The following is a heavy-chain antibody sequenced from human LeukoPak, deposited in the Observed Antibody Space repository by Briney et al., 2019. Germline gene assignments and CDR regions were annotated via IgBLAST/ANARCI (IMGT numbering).Heavy chain of an antibody. J-gene: IGHJ5*02. CDR3: ARRRSCTSTSCCYWFDP. D-gene: IGHD2-2*01. V-gene: IGHV6-1*01. Sequence: SQTLSLTCAISGDSVSSNSAVWNWIRQSPSRGLEWLGRTYYRSKWYNDYAVSVKSRITINPDTSKNQFSLQLNSVTPEDTAVYYCARRRSCTSTSCCYWFDPWGQGTLVTVSS. CDR1: GDSVSSNSAV. CDR2: TYYRSKWYN.